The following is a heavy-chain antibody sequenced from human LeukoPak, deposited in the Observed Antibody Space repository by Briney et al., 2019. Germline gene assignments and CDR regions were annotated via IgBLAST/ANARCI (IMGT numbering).Heavy chain of an antibody. V-gene: IGHV3-21*01. CDR3: ARDNRYYGSGSYSDY. J-gene: IGHJ4*01. CDR1: GFTFTIYA. Sequence: PGGSLRLSCATSGFTFTIYAMNWVRQAPGKGLEWVSSISSSSSYIYYADSVKGRFTISRDNATNSLYLQMNSLRAEDTAVYYCARDNRYYGSGSYSDYWGHGTLVTVSS. D-gene: IGHD3-10*01. CDR2: ISSSSSYI.